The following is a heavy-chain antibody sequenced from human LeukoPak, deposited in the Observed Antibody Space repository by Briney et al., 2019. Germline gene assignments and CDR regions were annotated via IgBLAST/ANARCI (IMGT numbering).Heavy chain of an antibody. V-gene: IGHV4-59*11. CDR3: ASSEELLSCSGGTCYLTY. CDR1: GGSISSRY. D-gene: IGHD2-15*01. CDR2: IHYSGST. J-gene: IGHJ4*02. Sequence: SETLSLTCTVSGGSISSRYRSWIRQPPGKELEWIGYIHYSGSTNYNPSLKSRVIMSVDTSKNQFSLKLSSVTAADTAVYYCASSEELLSCSGGTCYLTYWGQGTLVTVSS.